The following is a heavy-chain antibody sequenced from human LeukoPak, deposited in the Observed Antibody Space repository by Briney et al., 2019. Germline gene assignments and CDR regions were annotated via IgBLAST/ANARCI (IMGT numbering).Heavy chain of an antibody. D-gene: IGHD4-17*01. CDR2: IYHSGNT. V-gene: IGHV4-38-2*02. Sequence: SSETLSLTCTVSGYSISTSYYWGWIRQPPGKGLEWIGSIYHSGNTYYNPSLKSRVTISVDTSKNQFSLKLNSVTAADTAVYYSARAGYGDSDFDYWGQGTLVTVSS. CDR1: GYSISTSYY. J-gene: IGHJ4*02. CDR3: ARAGYGDSDFDY.